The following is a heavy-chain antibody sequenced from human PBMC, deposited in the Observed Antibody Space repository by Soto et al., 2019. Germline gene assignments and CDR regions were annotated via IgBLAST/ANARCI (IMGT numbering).Heavy chain of an antibody. CDR2: MNPKSGGA. CDR1: GYTFTDYY. J-gene: IGHJ3*02. Sequence: ASVKVSCKTSGYTFTDYYTHWVRQAPGQGLEWMGWMNPKSGGAYSAQKFQGRVTLTRDTSIGTAYIEVNSLTSDDTAVYFCTRENIENSDGLYDAFDIWGQGTTVTVSS. CDR3: TRENIENSDGLYDAFDI. V-gene: IGHV1-2*02. D-gene: IGHD5-18*01.